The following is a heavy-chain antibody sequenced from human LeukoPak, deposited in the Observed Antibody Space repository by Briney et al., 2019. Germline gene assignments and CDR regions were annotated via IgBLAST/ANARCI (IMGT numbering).Heavy chain of an antibody. CDR2: ISGSGGST. CDR1: GFTLSSYA. V-gene: IGHV3-23*01. CDR3: AKDELVRGVNGMDV. D-gene: IGHD3-10*01. J-gene: IGHJ6*02. Sequence: GGSLRLSCAASGFTLSSYAMSWVRQAPGKGLEWVSAISGSGGSTYYADSVKGRFTISRDNSKNTLYLQMNSLRAEDTAVYYCAKDELVRGVNGMDVWGQGTTVTVSS.